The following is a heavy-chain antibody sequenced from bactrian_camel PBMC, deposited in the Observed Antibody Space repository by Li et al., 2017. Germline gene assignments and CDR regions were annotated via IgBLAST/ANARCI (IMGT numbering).Heavy chain of an antibody. Sequence: HVQLVESGGGLVRPGGSLRLSCVVSGFTSSFYYMSWVRQAPGKRLEWVATSNALGGRIYYAAPVKGRFIISRDNAKNTLYLQVNSLKSEDTAMYYCTRDEGGWASDYWGQGTQVTVS. CDR3: TRDEGGWASDY. CDR2: SNALGGRI. D-gene: IGHD1*01. CDR1: GFTSSFYY. V-gene: IGHV3S1*01. J-gene: IGHJ4*01.